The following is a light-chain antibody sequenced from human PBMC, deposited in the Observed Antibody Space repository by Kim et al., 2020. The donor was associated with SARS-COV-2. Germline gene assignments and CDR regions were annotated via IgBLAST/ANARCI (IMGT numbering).Light chain of an antibody. V-gene: IGKV1-5*03. CDR2: KVS. CDR1: QSINNW. J-gene: IGKJ1*01. Sequence: ASVGDRVTITCRASQSINNWLAWFQQKPGKAPKVLIYKVSILESGVPSRFSGSGSGTEFTLTISSLQPDDFATYYCQQYQSSSWTFGQGTKVDIK. CDR3: QQYQSSSWT.